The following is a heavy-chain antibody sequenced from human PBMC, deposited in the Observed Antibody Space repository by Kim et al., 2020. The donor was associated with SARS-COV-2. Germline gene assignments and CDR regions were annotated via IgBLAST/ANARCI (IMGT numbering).Heavy chain of an antibody. Sequence: SETLSLTCTVSGGSIHSYYWSWIRQPPGKGLEWIGYVYYSGSTNCNPSLKSRVTISVDRSKNQFSLKLSSVTAADTAVYYCAKDLTTVITPGWFDPWGPGTLVTVSS. D-gene: IGHD4-17*01. V-gene: IGHV4-59*01. CDR1: GGSIHSYY. CDR3: AKDLTTVITPGWFDP. J-gene: IGHJ5*02. CDR2: VYYSGST.